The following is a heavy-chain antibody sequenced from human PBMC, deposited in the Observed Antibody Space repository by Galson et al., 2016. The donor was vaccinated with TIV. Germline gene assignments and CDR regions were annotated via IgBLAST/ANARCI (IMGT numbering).Heavy chain of an antibody. CDR1: GGTFRSYT. CDR2: TVPFFNTA. V-gene: IGHV1-69*05. Sequence: SVKVSCKASGGTFRSYTFSRVRQAPGQGLEWMGGTVPFFNTATYAQKFQGRVTIATDESTSTAYMDLSRLTSDDTAVYYCARGRQWLPPEEWGQGTLVTVS. D-gene: IGHD6-19*01. J-gene: IGHJ4*02. CDR3: ARGRQWLPPEE.